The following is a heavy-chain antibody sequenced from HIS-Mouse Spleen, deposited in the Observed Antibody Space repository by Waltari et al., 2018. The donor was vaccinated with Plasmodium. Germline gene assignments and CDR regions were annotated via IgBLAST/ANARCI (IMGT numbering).Heavy chain of an antibody. V-gene: IGHV4-59*08. J-gene: IGHJ4*02. CDR2: IYYSGST. Sequence: QVQLQESGPGLVKPSETLSLTCTVSGGSISSYYWRWIRQPPGKGLEWIGYIYYSGSTNYTPALKMLVTISGDTSKNQFSLKLSSVTAADTAVYYCARHRYSSSWYSYWGQGTLVTVSS. D-gene: IGHD6-13*01. CDR3: ARHRYSSSWYSY. CDR1: GGSISSYY.